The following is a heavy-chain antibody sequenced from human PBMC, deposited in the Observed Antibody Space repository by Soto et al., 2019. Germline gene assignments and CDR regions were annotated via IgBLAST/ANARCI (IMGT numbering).Heavy chain of an antibody. Sequence: SETLSLTCTVSGGSITNYYWSWLRQPPGKGLEWIGYIYYSGSTNYNPSLRSRITISVDTSKNQFSLKLSSVTAADTAVYYCARDRGYSNWFDPWGQGALVTVSS. J-gene: IGHJ5*02. V-gene: IGHV4-59*01. CDR2: IYYSGST. D-gene: IGHD5-18*01. CDR1: GGSITNYY. CDR3: ARDRGYSNWFDP.